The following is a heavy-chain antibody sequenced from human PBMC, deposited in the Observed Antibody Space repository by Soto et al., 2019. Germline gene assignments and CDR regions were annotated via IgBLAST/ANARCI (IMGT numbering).Heavy chain of an antibody. CDR2: IYASGSP. CDR3: ARGVGSSPPRY. D-gene: IGHD1-26*01. CDR1: GGSISVYY. Sequence: SETLSLTCTISGGSISVYYWSWVRQPPGHELEWIGYIYASGSPYYNPSLRSRVTISTDTSKNQISLKLTSPTAADTAVYYCARGVGSSPPRYWGRGTLVTVSS. V-gene: IGHV4-59*01. J-gene: IGHJ4*02.